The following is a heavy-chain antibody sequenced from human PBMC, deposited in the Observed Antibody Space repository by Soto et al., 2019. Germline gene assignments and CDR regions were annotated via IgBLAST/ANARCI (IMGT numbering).Heavy chain of an antibody. CDR2: IYPGDSDT. Sequence: DSLKISCKGSGYRFTTYWIGLVRQMPGKGLEWMGIIYPGDSDTRYSPSFQGQVTISADKSISTAYLQWSSLKASDTAMYYCERQGCTYYDFSSGLDGWCQGTKVTVSS. J-gene: IGHJ6*02. V-gene: IGHV5-51*01. CDR1: GYRFTTYW. CDR3: ERQGCTYYDFSSGLDG. D-gene: IGHD3-3*01.